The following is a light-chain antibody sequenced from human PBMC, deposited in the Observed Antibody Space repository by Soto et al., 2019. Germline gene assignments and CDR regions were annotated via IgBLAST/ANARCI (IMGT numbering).Light chain of an antibody. V-gene: IGKV3-20*01. CDR2: GAS. CDR1: QSVTSRY. CDR3: QQYDSSPYT. Sequence: EIVLTQSPGTLSVSPGGRATLSCRASQSVTSRYLGWYQQKPGQTPRLLNHGASSRAAGIPDRFSGSGSGTDFTLTISRLEPEDFAVYYCQQYDSSPYTFGQGTKLEIK. J-gene: IGKJ2*01.